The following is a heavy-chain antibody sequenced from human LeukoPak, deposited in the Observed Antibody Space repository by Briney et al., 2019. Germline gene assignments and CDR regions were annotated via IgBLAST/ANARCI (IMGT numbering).Heavy chain of an antibody. Sequence: GGSLRLSCAASGFTFSSYAMHWVRQAPGKGLEWVAVISYDGSNKYYADSVRGRFTISRDNSKNTLYLQMNSLRAEDTAVYYCARGKALAYCGGDCYSDIDYWGQGTLVTVSS. D-gene: IGHD2-21*02. CDR2: ISYDGSNK. CDR1: GFTFSSYA. V-gene: IGHV3-30*04. CDR3: ARGKALAYCGGDCYSDIDY. J-gene: IGHJ4*02.